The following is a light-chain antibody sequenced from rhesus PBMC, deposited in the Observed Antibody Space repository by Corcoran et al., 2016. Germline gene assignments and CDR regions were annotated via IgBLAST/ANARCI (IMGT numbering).Light chain of an antibody. J-gene: IGKJ4*01. CDR3: QQYYSSPIT. CDR2: WAS. CDR1: QSLLYRSNNKNY. Sequence: DIVMTQSPDSLAVSLGERVTINCKSSQSLLYRSNNKNYLAWYQHKPRQAPKFLISWASTRESGVPNRFSGSGSGTDFTLTISGLQAEDVAVDFCQQYYSSPITFGGGTKVAIK. V-gene: IGKV4-1*01.